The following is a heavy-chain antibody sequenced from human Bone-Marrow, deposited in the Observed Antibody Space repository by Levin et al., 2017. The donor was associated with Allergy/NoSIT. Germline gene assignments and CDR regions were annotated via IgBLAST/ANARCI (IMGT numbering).Heavy chain of an antibody. Sequence: GGSLRLSCAASGFPFSSYNMEWVRQTPGKGLEWVASITASSTYIYYAPSLEGRFTISRDNAKNSLYLQMNSLGDEDTAIYYCAKVSGYCTGSHCYRDAFDLWGQGTMVTVSS. CDR2: ITASSTYI. J-gene: IGHJ3*01. CDR3: AKVSGYCTGSHCYRDAFDL. D-gene: IGHD2-8*02. CDR1: GFPFSSYN. V-gene: IGHV3-21*01.